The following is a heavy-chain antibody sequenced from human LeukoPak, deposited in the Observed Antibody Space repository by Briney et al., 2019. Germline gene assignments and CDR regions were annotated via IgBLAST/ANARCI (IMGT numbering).Heavy chain of an antibody. D-gene: IGHD1-26*01. CDR1: GYTLTELS. CDR2: FDPEDGET. Sequence: ASVKVSCKVSGYTLTELSMHWVRQAPGKELEWMGGFDPEDGETIYAQKFQGRVTMTEDTSTDTAYMELSNLRSEDTAVYYCATPYSGSYEGAFDIWGQGTMVTVSS. J-gene: IGHJ3*02. V-gene: IGHV1-24*01. CDR3: ATPYSGSYEGAFDI.